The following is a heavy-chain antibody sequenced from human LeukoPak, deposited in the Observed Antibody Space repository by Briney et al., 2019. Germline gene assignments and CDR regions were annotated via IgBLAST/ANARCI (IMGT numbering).Heavy chain of an antibody. Sequence: GGSLRLSCAASGFTFSSYSMNWVRQAPGKGLEGVSSISSSSSYIYYADSVKGRFTISRDNAKNSLYLQMNSLRAEDTAVYYCARAYYGSGSYYVDYWGQGTLVTVSS. CDR3: ARAYYGSGSYYVDY. CDR1: GFTFSSYS. J-gene: IGHJ4*02. D-gene: IGHD3-10*01. V-gene: IGHV3-21*01. CDR2: ISSSSSYI.